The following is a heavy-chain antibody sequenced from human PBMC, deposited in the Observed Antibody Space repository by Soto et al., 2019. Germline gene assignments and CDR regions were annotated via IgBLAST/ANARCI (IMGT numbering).Heavy chain of an antibody. D-gene: IGHD3-10*01. CDR1: GGSISSGAY. V-gene: IGHV4-31*01. Sequence: QVQLQESGPGLVKPSQTLSLTCTVSGGSISSGAYWSWLRQHPGKGLEWIGYIYYSGTTHYNPSLRSPLTISVDSSKNQFSLKVNSVTAADTTVYYCARAEYYGSGSYVFFDYWGQGTLVTVSS. CDR3: ARAEYYGSGSYVFFDY. J-gene: IGHJ4*02. CDR2: IYYSGTT.